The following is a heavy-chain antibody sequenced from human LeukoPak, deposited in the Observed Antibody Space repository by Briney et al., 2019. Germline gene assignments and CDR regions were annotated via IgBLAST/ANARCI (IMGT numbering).Heavy chain of an antibody. CDR3: ARDASLQTGAFDV. V-gene: IGHV4-4*02. CDR2: IFHSGST. CDR1: GGSISRSDW. Sequence: SGTLSLTCAVSGGSISRSDWWSWVRQSPGKGLDWIGEIFHSGSTKYNPSLKSRVTISVDKSKNQFSLNLTSVTAADTAMYYCARDASLQTGAFDVWGQGTMVTVSS. D-gene: IGHD5-24*01. J-gene: IGHJ3*01.